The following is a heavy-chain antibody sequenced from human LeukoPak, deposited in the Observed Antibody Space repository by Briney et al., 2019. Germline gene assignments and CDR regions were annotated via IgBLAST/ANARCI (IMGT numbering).Heavy chain of an antibody. D-gene: IGHD6-19*01. V-gene: IGHV1-18*01. CDR1: GYTFTNYG. Sequence: ASVKVSCKASGYTFTNYGISWVRQAPGQGLEWMGWISVYNGNTKYPQKLQDRVTMTTDTSTSTAYMELRSLRSDDTAVYYCARDLARVAVAGTLDYSGQGTLVTVSS. J-gene: IGHJ4*02. CDR3: ARDLARVAVAGTLDY. CDR2: ISVYNGNT.